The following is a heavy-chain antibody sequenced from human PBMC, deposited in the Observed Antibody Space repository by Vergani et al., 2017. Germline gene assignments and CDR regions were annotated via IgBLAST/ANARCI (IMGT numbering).Heavy chain of an antibody. CDR2: ISAYNGNT. CDR3: ARETNGAYYDLWSGYYPYYFDY. V-gene: IGHV1-18*04. Sequence: QVQLVQSGAEVKKPGASVKVSCKASGYTFTSYGISWVRQAPGQGLEWMGWISAYNGNTNYAQKLQGRVTMTTDTSTSTAYMELRSLRSDDTAVYYCARETNGAYYDLWSGYYPYYFDYWGQGTLVTVSS. J-gene: IGHJ4*02. D-gene: IGHD3-3*01. CDR1: GYTFTSYG.